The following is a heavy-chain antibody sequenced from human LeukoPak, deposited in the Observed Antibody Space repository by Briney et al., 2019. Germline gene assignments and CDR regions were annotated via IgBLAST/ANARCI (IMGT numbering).Heavy chain of an antibody. D-gene: IGHD3-10*01. CDR2: ISEGGGST. V-gene: IGHV3-23*01. CDR1: GISLSNYA. J-gene: IGHJ4*02. Sequence: GGSLRLSCVVSGISLSNYAMTWVRQAPGKGLEWVSYISEGGGSTTYADSVKGRFTISRDTSLNTLYLQMNNLRAEDTGVYFCAKRGVVIRGLLVIGYHQEAYHYDFWGQGVLVTVSS. CDR3: AKRGVVIRGLLVIGYHQEAYHYDF.